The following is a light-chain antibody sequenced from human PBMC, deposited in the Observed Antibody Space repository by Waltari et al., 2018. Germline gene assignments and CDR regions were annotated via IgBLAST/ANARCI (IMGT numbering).Light chain of an antibody. CDR1: QCFSTW. Sequence: DIQMTQSPSILYASVGDRVTITCRASQCFSTWLAWYQQKPGKAPKLLIYKASSLESGVPLRFSGSGSGTEFTLTISNLQPDDFATFYCQQYDTYPYTFGQGTKVEIK. CDR2: KAS. V-gene: IGKV1-5*03. J-gene: IGKJ2*01. CDR3: QQYDTYPYT.